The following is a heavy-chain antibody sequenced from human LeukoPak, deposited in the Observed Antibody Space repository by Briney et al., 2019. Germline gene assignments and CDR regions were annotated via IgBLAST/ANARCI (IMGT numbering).Heavy chain of an antibody. D-gene: IGHD6-13*01. CDR2: ISSSSSYI. CDR3: ARDLKSAAGVY. Sequence: GGSLSLSCAASGFTFSSYSMNWVRQAPGKGLEWVSSISSSSSYIYYADSVKGRFTISRDNAKNSLCLQMNSLRAEDTAVYYCARDLKSAAGVYWGQGTLVTVSS. V-gene: IGHV3-21*01. CDR1: GFTFSSYS. J-gene: IGHJ4*02.